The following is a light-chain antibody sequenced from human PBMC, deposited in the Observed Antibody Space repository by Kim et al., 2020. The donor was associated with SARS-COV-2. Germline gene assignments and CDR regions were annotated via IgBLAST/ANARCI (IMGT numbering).Light chain of an antibody. CDR1: QSIGSS. Sequence: EKVMTQSPGTLSVSPGERATLSCRASQSIGSSLVWYQQKPGQAPRLLIYGASTRATGIPASFSGSGSGTEFTLTISSLQSEDFAVYYCQQYNNWPYTFGQGTKVDIK. CDR2: GAS. J-gene: IGKJ2*01. V-gene: IGKV3-15*01. CDR3: QQYNNWPYT.